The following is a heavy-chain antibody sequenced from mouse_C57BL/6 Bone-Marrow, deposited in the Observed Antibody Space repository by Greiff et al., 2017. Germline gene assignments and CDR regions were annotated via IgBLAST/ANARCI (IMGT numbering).Heavy chain of an antibody. CDR3: ARQIYYDYDPLAY. Sequence: EVQLVESGGDLVKPGGSLKLSCAASGFTFSSYGMSWVRQTPDKRLEWVATISSGGSYTYYPDSVKGRFTISRDNAKNTLYLQMSSLKSEDTAMYYWARQIYYDYDPLAYWGQGTLVTVSA. D-gene: IGHD2-4*01. V-gene: IGHV5-6*01. CDR1: GFTFSSYG. CDR2: ISSGGSYT. J-gene: IGHJ3*01.